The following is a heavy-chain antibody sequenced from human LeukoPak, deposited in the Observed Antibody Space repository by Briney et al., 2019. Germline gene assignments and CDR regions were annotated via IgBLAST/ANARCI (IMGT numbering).Heavy chain of an antibody. J-gene: IGHJ6*03. Sequence: ASVKVSCKASGYTFTSYGISWVRQAPGQGLEWMGLISAYNGNTNYAQKLQGRVTMTTDTSTSTAYMELRSLRSDDTAVYYCARDGIAARGINLTDYYYYMGVWGKGTTVTVSS. CDR2: ISAYNGNT. CDR3: ARDGIAARGINLTDYYYYMGV. D-gene: IGHD6-6*01. V-gene: IGHV1-18*01. CDR1: GYTFTSYG.